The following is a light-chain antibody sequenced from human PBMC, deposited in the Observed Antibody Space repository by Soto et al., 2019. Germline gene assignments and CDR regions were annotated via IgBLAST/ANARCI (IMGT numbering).Light chain of an antibody. CDR1: SSDIGGYNY. J-gene: IGLJ1*01. Sequence: QSALTQPASVSGSPGQSITISCTGSSSDIGGYNYVTWYQHHPGKAPKLMIYDVSNRPSGVSNRFSGSKSGNTASLTISGLQAEDEADYYCSSYRSSRSSVFGTGTKLTVL. CDR3: SSYRSSRSSV. V-gene: IGLV2-14*03. CDR2: DVS.